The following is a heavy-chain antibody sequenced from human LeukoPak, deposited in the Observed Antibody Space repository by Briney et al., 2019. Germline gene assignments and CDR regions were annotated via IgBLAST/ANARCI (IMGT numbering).Heavy chain of an antibody. CDR1: GGSISSSNW. J-gene: IGHJ6*02. CDR2: IYHSGST. V-gene: IGHV4-4*02. Sequence: SETLSLTCAVSGGSISSSNWWSWVRQPPGKGLEWIGEIYHSGSTNYNPSLKSRVTISVDKSKNQFSLKLSSVTAADMAVYYCARDGRGYYDSSGSTHALVYGMDVWGQGTTVTVSS. CDR3: ARDGRGYYDSSGSTHALVYGMDV. D-gene: IGHD3-22*01.